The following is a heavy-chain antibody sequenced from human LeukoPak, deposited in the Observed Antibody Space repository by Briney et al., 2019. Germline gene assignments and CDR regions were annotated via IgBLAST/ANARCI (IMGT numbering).Heavy chain of an antibody. CDR1: GFAFSSYA. CDR3: AKEGFSGSSWSLFDY. Sequence: PGGSLRLSCAASGFAFSSYAMTWVRQAPGKGLEWVSTLSASGGYTYYADSVKGRFTISRDNSKNTLYLQMNSLRAEDAAVYYCAKEGFSGSSWSLFDYWGQGTLVTVSS. J-gene: IGHJ4*02. V-gene: IGHV3-23*01. D-gene: IGHD6-13*01. CDR2: LSASGGYT.